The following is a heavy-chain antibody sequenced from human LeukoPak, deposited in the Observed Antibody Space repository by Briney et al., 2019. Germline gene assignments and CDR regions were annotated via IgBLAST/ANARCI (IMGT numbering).Heavy chain of an antibody. CDR3: AKEDNAAGMSYYFDY. CDR2: ISVGGDST. Sequence: GGSLRLSCAASGFTVSSNYMSWVRQAPGKGLEWVSSISVGGDSTYYADSVKGRFTISRDNSRNTLFLQINSLRAGDTAIYYCAKEDNAAGMSYYFDYWGQGTLVTVSS. J-gene: IGHJ4*02. CDR1: GFTVSSNY. D-gene: IGHD6-13*01. V-gene: IGHV3-23*01.